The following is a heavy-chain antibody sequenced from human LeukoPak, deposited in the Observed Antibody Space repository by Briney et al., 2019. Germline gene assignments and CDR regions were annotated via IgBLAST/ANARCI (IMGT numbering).Heavy chain of an antibody. Sequence: PGGSLRLSCAASGFTFSSSAMHWVRQAPGKGLEWVAVISYDGSNKYYADSVKGRFTISRDNSKNTLYLQINSLRAEDTAVFYCARGPAVAGTGGYYCYYGMDVWGQGTTVTVSS. J-gene: IGHJ6*02. CDR2: ISYDGSNK. D-gene: IGHD6-19*01. CDR3: ARGPAVAGTGGYYCYYGMDV. CDR1: GFTFSSSA. V-gene: IGHV3-30-3*01.